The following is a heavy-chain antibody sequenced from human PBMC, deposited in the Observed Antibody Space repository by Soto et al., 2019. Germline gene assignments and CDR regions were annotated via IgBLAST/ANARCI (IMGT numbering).Heavy chain of an antibody. CDR2: INPGDSDT. CDR3: VTSYGDSYYYYYGMDV. V-gene: IGHV5-51*01. D-gene: IGHD4-17*01. CDR1: GFSFSKYK. J-gene: IGHJ6*01. Sequence: PGESLKISCEGSGFSFSKYKIGWVRQMPWKGLEWMGIINPGDSDTRYSPSFQGQVTISADKSISTAYLQWSTLKASDTATYYCVTSYGDSYYYYYGMDVWGQGTTVTVSS.